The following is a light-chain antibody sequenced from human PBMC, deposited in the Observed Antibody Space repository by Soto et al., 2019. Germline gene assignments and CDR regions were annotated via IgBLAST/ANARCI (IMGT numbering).Light chain of an antibody. CDR1: QSITGW. CDR3: QQYKNMYT. Sequence: DIQMTQSPSTLSASVGDRVTITCRASQSITGWLAWYQQKPGKAPKLLIYDASSLASGVPSRFSGSGSGTEYTLTISRLQPDDFGNYYCQQYKNMYTFGQGTKLEIK. J-gene: IGKJ2*01. V-gene: IGKV1-5*01. CDR2: DAS.